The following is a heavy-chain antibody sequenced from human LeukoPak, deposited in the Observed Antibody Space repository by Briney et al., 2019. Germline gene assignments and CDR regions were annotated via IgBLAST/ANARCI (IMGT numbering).Heavy chain of an antibody. V-gene: IGHV3-23*01. J-gene: IGHJ4*02. CDR2: ISDSGGSA. D-gene: IGHD1-1*01. CDR3: AKDNWYLDY. Sequence: GGSLRLSCAASGFTFTNYAMSWVRQAPGKGLEWVSSISDSGGSAFYAGSVRGRFTISRDNSKSTLYLQMSSLRAEDTAVYYCAKDNWYLDYWGQGTLVTVSS. CDR1: GFTFTNYA.